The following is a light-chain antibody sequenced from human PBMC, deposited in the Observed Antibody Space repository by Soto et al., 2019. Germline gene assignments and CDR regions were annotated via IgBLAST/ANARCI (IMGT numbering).Light chain of an antibody. CDR3: QQFYTTPRT. Sequence: DIVMTQAQDSLAASLGAIVTINCKSSRNLLYNDKNYVAWYQQRRGQAPTLLIYWASTRESEVPVHITGSASVTDFSLTIRDLQAADAAGYYCQQFYTTPRTFGQGTRVEI. CDR2: WAS. J-gene: IGKJ2*01. CDR1: RNLLYNDKNY. V-gene: IGKV4-1*01.